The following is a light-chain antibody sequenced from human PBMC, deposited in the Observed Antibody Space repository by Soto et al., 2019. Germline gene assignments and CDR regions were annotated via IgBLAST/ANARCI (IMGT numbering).Light chain of an antibody. Sequence: DIQMTQSPSTLSGSVGDRVTITCRASQTISSWLAWYQQKPGKAPKLLIYNASTLKSGVPSRFSGSGSGTEFTLTISSLQPDDFAAYYCQHYNSYSEAFGQGTKVDIK. J-gene: IGKJ1*01. CDR1: QTISSW. CDR2: NAS. V-gene: IGKV1-5*03. CDR3: QHYNSYSEA.